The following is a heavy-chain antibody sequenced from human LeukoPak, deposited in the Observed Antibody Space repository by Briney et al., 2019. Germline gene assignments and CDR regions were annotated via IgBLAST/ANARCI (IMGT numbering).Heavy chain of an antibody. CDR2: INHRGST. Sequence: SETLSLTCGVYSESFSGYFWTYIRQPPGGGLEWIGDINHRGSTNYNPSLKSRVTISVDTSKNQFSLRLTSVTAADTAVYYCARGSIYYGDSSAYFDYWRQGSLVTVSS. J-gene: IGHJ4*02. CDR3: ARGSIYYGDSSAYFDY. CDR1: SESFSGYF. V-gene: IGHV4-34*01. D-gene: IGHD3-22*01.